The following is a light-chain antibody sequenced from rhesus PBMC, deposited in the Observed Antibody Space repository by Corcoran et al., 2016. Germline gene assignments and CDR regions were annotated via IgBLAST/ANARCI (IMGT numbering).Light chain of an antibody. CDR3: LQHNSYPLT. CDR2: AAS. V-gene: IGKV1-28*03. CDR1: QAISSS. J-gene: IGKJ4*01. Sequence: DIQMTQSPSSLSASIGDTVTITCRASQAISSSLNWFQQKPGKVPKVLIYAASSLGSGVPSRFSGSGSWTDFTLTIRSLQPEDFAVYYCLQHNSYPLTFGGGTKVELK.